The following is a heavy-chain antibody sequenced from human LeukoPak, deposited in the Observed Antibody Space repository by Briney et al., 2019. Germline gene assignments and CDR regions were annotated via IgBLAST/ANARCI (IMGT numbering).Heavy chain of an antibody. D-gene: IGHD6-6*01. J-gene: IGHJ5*02. V-gene: IGHV3-30*04. CDR2: ISYDGSNK. Sequence: PGGSLRLSCAASGFTFSSYAMHWVRQAPGKGLEWVAVISYDGSNKYYADSVKGRFTISRDNFKNTLYLQMNSLRAEDTAVYYCARGIAARRGDWFDPWGQGTLVTVSS. CDR3: ARGIAARRGDWFDP. CDR1: GFTFSSYA.